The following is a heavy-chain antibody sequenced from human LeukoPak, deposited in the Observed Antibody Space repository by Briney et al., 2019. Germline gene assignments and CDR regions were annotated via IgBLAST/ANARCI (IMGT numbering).Heavy chain of an antibody. CDR2: ISTSSSYI. Sequence: PGGSLRLSCAASGFTFSSYNMNWVRQAPGKGLEWVSSISTSSSYIKYADTVKGRFTISRDNARNSLSLQMDGLRVDDTAVYFCARDGRGGHNDFWGQGTLITVSS. V-gene: IGHV3-21*01. J-gene: IGHJ4*02. CDR1: GFTFSSYN. CDR3: ARDGRGGHNDF. D-gene: IGHD4-23*01.